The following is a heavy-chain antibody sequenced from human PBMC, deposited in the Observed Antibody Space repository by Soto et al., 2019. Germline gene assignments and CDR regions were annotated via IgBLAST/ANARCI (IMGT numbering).Heavy chain of an antibody. Sequence: EVQLVESGGGLVQPGGSLRLSCAASGFTFSSHDMHWVRQVTGEGLEWVSGIDCAGDRKYRDSVKGRFTISRENGKNSLYLQMNSLRVEDTAVYYCARGGVPGVTWNWFETWGQGTLVTVSS. CDR1: GFTFSSHD. V-gene: IGHV3-13*01. CDR2: IDCAGDR. CDR3: ARGGVPGVTWNWFET. D-gene: IGHD3-10*01. J-gene: IGHJ5*02.